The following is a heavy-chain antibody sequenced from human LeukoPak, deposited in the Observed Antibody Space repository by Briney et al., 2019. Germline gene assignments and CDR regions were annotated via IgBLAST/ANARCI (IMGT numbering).Heavy chain of an antibody. V-gene: IGHV1-69*13. D-gene: IGHD6-13*01. Sequence: GASVKVSCKASGYTFTSYGISWVRQAPGQGLEWMGWIVPHFGKPIYAQRFQGRVTITADASTTTVYMEVSSLRSEDTAMYYCARDRSIGAVTWFDPWGQGTLVTVSS. J-gene: IGHJ5*02. CDR2: IVPHFGKP. CDR3: ARDRSIGAVTWFDP. CDR1: GYTFTSYG.